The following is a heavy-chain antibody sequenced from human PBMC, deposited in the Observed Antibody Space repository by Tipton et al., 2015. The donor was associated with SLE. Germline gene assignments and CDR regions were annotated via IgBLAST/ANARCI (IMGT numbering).Heavy chain of an antibody. Sequence: SLRLSCAASGFTFSSHWMHWVRQAAGEGLVWVSRINPDGSSTGYADSVKGRFTVSKDNSKNTVYLQMNNLRPEDTAVYYCAKAEGGGYRCSNFQYWGQGTLVTVSS. J-gene: IGHJ1*01. CDR2: INPDGSST. CDR1: GFTFSSHW. V-gene: IGHV3-74*01. D-gene: IGHD3-16*02. CDR3: AKAEGGGYRCSNFQY.